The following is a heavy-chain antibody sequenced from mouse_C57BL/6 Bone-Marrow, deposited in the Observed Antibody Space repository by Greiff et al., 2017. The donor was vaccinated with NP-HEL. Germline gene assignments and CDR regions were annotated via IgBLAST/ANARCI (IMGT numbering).Heavy chain of an antibody. CDR2: IFIGNGYT. CDR3: ARGDYYSNYDDWYFDG. D-gene: IGHD2-5*01. V-gene: IGHV1-58*01. CDR1: GYTFTSYG. Sequence: VQLQQSGAELVRPGSSVKMSCKTSGYTFTSYGINWVKQRPGQGLEWIGYIFIGNGYTEYNEKFKGKATLTSDTSSSTAYMQLSSLTSEDSAIYCCARGDYYSNYDDWYFDGWGTGTTVTVSS. J-gene: IGHJ1*03.